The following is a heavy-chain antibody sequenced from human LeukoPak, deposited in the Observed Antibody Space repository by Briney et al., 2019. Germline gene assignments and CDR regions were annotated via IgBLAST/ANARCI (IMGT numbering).Heavy chain of an antibody. J-gene: IGHJ4*02. CDR1: GFTFSDSY. CDR2: ISSGGSTI. Sequence: GGSLRLSCAASGFTFSDSYMSWIRQAPGKGLEYISYISSGGSTIYYADSVKGRFTISGDKAKNSLYLQMNSLRVEDTAVYYCARDYKYAFDNWGQGTLVTVSS. D-gene: IGHD5-24*01. CDR3: ARDYKYAFDN. V-gene: IGHV3-11*04.